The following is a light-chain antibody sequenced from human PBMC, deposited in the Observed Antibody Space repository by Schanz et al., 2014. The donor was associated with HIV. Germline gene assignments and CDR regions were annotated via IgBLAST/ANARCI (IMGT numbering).Light chain of an antibody. J-gene: IGKJ4*01. CDR1: QSISSY. CDR3: QQPASYPLT. CDR2: GAS. Sequence: DIQMTQSPSSLSASVGDRVTITCRASQSISSYLNWYQQKPGKAPKLLIYGASSLQSGVPSRFSGSGSGTYFTLTISSLQPEDFATYYCQQPASYPLTFGGGTKVEIK. V-gene: IGKV1-39*01.